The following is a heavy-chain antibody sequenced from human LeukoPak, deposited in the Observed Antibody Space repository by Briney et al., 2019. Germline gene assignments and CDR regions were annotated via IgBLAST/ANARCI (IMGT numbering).Heavy chain of an antibody. CDR1: GDIFTGSF. CDR3: ARADPVAY. J-gene: IGHJ4*02. CDR2: INSNTGGT. Sequence: VASAKVSCKASGDIFTGSFMHWVRQAPGQGLEWMGWINSNTGGTKFAQKFQGRVTMTRDTSISTAYMELSSLRSDDTAVYYCARADPVAYWGQGTQVTVSS. V-gene: IGHV1-2*02.